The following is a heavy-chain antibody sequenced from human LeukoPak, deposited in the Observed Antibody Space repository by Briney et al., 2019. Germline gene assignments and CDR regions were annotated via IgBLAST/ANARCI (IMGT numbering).Heavy chain of an antibody. D-gene: IGHD3-3*01. Sequence: QSGGSLRLSCAASGFTFSSYAMSWVRQAPGQGLEWVSAISHSGGSTYYADSVKGRFTISRDNSKNTLFLQMNSLRAEDTAVYYCAKDLWSTVFGVVIQYGMDVWGQGTTVTVSS. CDR3: AKDLWSTVFGVVIQYGMDV. J-gene: IGHJ6*02. V-gene: IGHV3-23*01. CDR2: ISHSGGST. CDR1: GFTFSSYA.